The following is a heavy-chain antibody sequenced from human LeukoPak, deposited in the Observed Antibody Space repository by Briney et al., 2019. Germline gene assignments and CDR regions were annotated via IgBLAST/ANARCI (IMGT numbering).Heavy chain of an antibody. V-gene: IGHV3-30*04. CDR2: ISYDRSNK. D-gene: IGHD3-22*01. Sequence: GGSLRLSCAASGFTFSSYAMHWVRQAPGKGLEWVAVISYDRSNKYYADSVKGRFTISRDNSKNTLYLQMNSLRAEDTAVYYCARDQGYDSSGYYYFAFDIWGQGTMVTVSS. CDR1: GFTFSSYA. J-gene: IGHJ3*02. CDR3: ARDQGYDSSGYYYFAFDI.